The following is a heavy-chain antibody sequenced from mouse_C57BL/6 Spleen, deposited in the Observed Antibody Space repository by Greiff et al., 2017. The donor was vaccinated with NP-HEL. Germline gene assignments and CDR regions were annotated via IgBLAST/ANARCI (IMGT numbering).Heavy chain of an antibody. D-gene: IGHD1-2*01. CDR2: INPSHGGT. J-gene: IGHJ1*01. CDR1: GYTFTSYW. Sequence: QVQLQQSGTELVKPGASVKLSCKASGYTFTSYWMHWVKQRPGQGLEWIGYINPSHGGTNYNEKVKSKATLTVDKSSSTDYMQLSSLTSEDAAVYYCACTRLTTAVGSMDVWGPGTSVTVSS. V-gene: IGHV1-53*01. CDR3: ACTRLTTAVGSMDV.